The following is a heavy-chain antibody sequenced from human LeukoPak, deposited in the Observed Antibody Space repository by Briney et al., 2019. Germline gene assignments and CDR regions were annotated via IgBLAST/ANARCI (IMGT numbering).Heavy chain of an antibody. D-gene: IGHD4-17*01. CDR2: ISYDGSNK. CDR1: GFTFSSYA. J-gene: IGHJ4*02. Sequence: GGSLGLSCAASGFTFSSYAMHWVRQAPGKGLEWVAVISYDGSNKYYADSVKGRFTISRDNSKNTLYLQMNSLRAGDTAVYYCATGDRWGQGTLVTVSS. V-gene: IGHV3-30-3*01. CDR3: ATGDR.